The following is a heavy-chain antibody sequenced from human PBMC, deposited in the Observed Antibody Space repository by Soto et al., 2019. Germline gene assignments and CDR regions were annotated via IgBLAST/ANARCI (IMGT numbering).Heavy chain of an antibody. J-gene: IGHJ6*02. D-gene: IGHD3-10*01. Sequence: QVQVVRSGAEVKKPGSSVKVSCKASGGTFSRYTISWVREAPGQGREWMGRIIPILGIANYAQKFQGRVTITADKSTSTAYMELSSLRSEDTAVYYCASLMSSGYYYGMDVWGQGTTVTVSS. V-gene: IGHV1-69*02. CDR3: ASLMSSGYYYGMDV. CDR2: IIPILGIA. CDR1: GGTFSRYT.